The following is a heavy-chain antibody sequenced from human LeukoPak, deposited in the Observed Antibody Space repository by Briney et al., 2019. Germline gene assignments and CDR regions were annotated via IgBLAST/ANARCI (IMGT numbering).Heavy chain of an antibody. CDR1: GYTFTCYY. CDR3: AREGIAAAGTRGYGY. Sequence: ASVKVSCKASGYTFTCYYMHWVRQAPGQGLEWMGWINPNSGGTNYAQKFQGRVTMTRDTSISTAYMELSRLRSDDTAVYYCAREGIAAAGTRGYGYWGQGTLVTVSS. V-gene: IGHV1-2*02. D-gene: IGHD6-13*01. CDR2: INPNSGGT. J-gene: IGHJ4*02.